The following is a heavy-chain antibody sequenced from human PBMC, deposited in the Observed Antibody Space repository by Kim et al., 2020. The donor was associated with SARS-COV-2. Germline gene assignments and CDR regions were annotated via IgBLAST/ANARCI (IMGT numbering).Heavy chain of an antibody. CDR2: IYQGGSAY. CDR1: GFTFSSYY. J-gene: IGHJ5*02. D-gene: IGHD2-21*02. Sequence: GGSLRLSCVASGFTFSSYYMSWVRQAPGKGLEWVANIYQGGSAYYYEDAVDGRTTICDNNTNNLIHLQMSRRAAENAVEYCCTRAISDCSFDAWGKGTPV. CDR3: CTRAISDCSFDA. V-gene: IGHV3-7*01.